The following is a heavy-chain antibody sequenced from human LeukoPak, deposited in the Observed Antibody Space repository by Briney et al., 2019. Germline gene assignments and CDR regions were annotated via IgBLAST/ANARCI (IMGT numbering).Heavy chain of an antibody. V-gene: IGHV3-7*01. CDR2: IRYDGSEK. D-gene: IGHD3-22*01. CDR3: ARRPYYYDSLDY. J-gene: IGHJ4*02. Sequence: GGSLRLSCEASGFTFNNYWMSWVRQAPGKGLEWVANIRYDGSEKYYVDSVKGRFTISRDNAKNSLYLQMNSLRAEDTAVYYCARRPYYYDSLDYWGQGTLVTVSS. CDR1: GFTFNNYW.